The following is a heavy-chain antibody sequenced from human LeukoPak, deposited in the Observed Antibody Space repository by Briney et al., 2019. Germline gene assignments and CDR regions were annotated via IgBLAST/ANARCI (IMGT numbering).Heavy chain of an antibody. D-gene: IGHD2-2*02. CDR1: GYTFTGYY. V-gene: IGHV1-2*02. CDR3: ARSEGPAAINYYYMDV. J-gene: IGHJ6*03. CDR2: INPNSGGT. Sequence: ASVKVSCKASGYTFTGYYMHWVQQAPGQGLEWMGWINPNSGGTNYAQKFQGRVTMTRDTSISTAYMELSRLRSDDTAVYYCARSEGPAAINYYYMDVWGKGTTVTVSS.